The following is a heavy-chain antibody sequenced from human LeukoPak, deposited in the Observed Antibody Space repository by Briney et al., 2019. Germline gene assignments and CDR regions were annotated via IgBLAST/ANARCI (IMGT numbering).Heavy chain of an antibody. D-gene: IGHD1-26*01. CDR1: GFTFNSYS. J-gene: IGHJ3*02. CDR2: ISSGSSYI. V-gene: IGHV3-21*01. Sequence: PGGSLRLSCAASGFTFNSYSMNWVRQAPGKGLESFSSISSGSSYIFYADSVKGRFTISRDNAKNSLYLQMNSLRAEDTAVYYCARQVGVDDAFDIWGQGTMVTISS. CDR3: ARQVGVDDAFDI.